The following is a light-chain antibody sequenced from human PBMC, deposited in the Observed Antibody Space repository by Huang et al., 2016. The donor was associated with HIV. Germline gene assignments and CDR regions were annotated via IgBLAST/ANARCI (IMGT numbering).Light chain of an antibody. J-gene: IGKJ1*01. CDR1: QSVSSSY. Sequence: EIVLTQSPGTLSLSPGERATLSCRASQSVSSSYLAWYQQKSGQAPRLRIYGTSSRATGIPDRFSGSGSGTDFTLTISRLEPEDFAVYYCQQSGSSLWTFGQGTKVEIK. V-gene: IGKV3-20*01. CDR2: GTS. CDR3: QQSGSSLWT.